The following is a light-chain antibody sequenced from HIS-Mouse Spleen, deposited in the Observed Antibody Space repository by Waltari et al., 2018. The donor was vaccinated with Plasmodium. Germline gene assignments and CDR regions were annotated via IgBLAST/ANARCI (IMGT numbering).Light chain of an antibody. V-gene: IGLV1-40*01. J-gene: IGLJ2*01. CDR3: QSYDSSLSAYVV. CDR1: SSTIGAGYA. CDR2: GNS. Sequence: QSVLTQPPSVSGAPGQRVTISCTGRSSTIGAGYAVHWYQQLPGTAPKLLIYGNSNRPSGVPDRFSGSKSGTSASLAITGLQAEDEADYYCQSYDSSLSAYVVFGGGTKLTVL.